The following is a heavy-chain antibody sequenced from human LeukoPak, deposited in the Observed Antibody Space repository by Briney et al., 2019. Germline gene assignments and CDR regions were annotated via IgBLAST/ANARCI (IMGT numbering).Heavy chain of an antibody. Sequence: SETLSLTCTVSGGSISSYYWSWIRQPPGKGLEWIGYIYYSGSTNYNPSLKSRVTISVDTSKNQFSLKLSSVTAADTAMYYCATRSRAGYYYGMDVWGQGTTVTVSS. CDR3: ATRSRAGYYYGMDV. CDR2: IYYSGST. J-gene: IGHJ6*02. CDR1: GGSISSYY. V-gene: IGHV4-59*01.